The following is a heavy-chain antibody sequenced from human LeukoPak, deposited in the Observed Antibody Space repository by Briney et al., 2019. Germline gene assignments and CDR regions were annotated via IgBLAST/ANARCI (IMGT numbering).Heavy chain of an antibody. Sequence: QPGGSLRLSCAASGFTFSSYEMNWVRQAPGKVLEWVSYISSSGSTIYYADSVKGRFTISRDNAKNSLYLQMNSLRAEDTAVYYCAREGTQYGDYDAFDIWGQGTMVTVSS. CDR1: GFTFSSYE. V-gene: IGHV3-48*03. J-gene: IGHJ3*02. CDR2: ISSSGSTI. D-gene: IGHD4-17*01. CDR3: AREGTQYGDYDAFDI.